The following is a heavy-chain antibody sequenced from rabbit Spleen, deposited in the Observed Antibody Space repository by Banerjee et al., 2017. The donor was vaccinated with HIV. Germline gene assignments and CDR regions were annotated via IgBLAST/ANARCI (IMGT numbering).Heavy chain of an antibody. CDR3: ARDVGTSFSTYGMDL. V-gene: IGHV1S40*01. D-gene: IGHD8-1*01. Sequence: QSLEESGGGLVQPEGSLTLTCTASGVSFSSYYYMCWVRQAPGKGLEWVACAYAGSSGNTYSATWAKGRFTISKTSSTTMTLQMTSLTAADTATYFCARDVGTSFSTYGMDLWGPGTLVTVS. J-gene: IGHJ6*01. CDR2: AYAGSSGNT. CDR1: GVSFSSYYY.